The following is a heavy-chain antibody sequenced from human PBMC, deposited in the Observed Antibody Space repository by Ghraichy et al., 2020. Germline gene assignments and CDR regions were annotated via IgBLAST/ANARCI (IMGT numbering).Heavy chain of an antibody. D-gene: IGHD5-24*01. CDR3: ATQQFDGGAFDI. CDR1: GGSISSYY. CDR2: IYYSGST. J-gene: IGHJ3*02. V-gene: IGHV4-59*01. Sequence: SQTLSLTCTVSGGSISSYYWSWIRQPPGKGLEWIGYIYYSGSTNYNPSLTSRVTISVDTSKNQFSLKLSSVTAADTAVYYCATQQFDGGAFDIWGQGTMVTVSS.